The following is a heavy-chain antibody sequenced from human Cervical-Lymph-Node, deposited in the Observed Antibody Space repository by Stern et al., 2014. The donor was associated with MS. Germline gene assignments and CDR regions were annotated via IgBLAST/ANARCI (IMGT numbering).Heavy chain of an antibody. V-gene: IGHV3-30-3*01. Sequence: VQLVQSGGGVVQPGRSLRLSCAASGFTFSNYALHWVRQAPGKGLEWVAVISFDGSNRYYADSVMGRFTISRDSSKNTLYLQMNSLRAEDTAVYYCARDLPLSYCGGDCYVPFKWGQGTLVTVSS. J-gene: IGHJ4*02. CDR1: GFTFSNYA. CDR3: ARDLPLSYCGGDCYVPFK. D-gene: IGHD2-21*01. CDR2: ISFDGSNR.